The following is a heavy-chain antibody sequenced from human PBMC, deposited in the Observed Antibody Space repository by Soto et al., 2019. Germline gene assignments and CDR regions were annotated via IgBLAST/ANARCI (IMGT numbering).Heavy chain of an antibody. D-gene: IGHD6-19*01. J-gene: IGHJ4*02. CDR1: GFTFSSYA. V-gene: IGHV3-30-3*01. Sequence: GGSLRLSCAASGFTFSSYAMHWVHQAPGKGLEWVAVISYDGSNKYYADSVKGRFTISRDNSKNTLYLQMNSLRAEDTAVYYCARDRSGWVDYWGQGTLVTVSS. CDR3: ARDRSGWVDY. CDR2: ISYDGSNK.